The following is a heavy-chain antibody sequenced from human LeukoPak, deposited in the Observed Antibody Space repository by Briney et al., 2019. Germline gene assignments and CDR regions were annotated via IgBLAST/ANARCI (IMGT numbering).Heavy chain of an antibody. CDR3: ARDVPKKAPYGVDV. CDR2: VYYSGSP. J-gene: IGHJ6*02. CDR1: GGSITSGGYY. Sequence: SETLSLTCTVSGGSITSGGYYWSWIRQHPGKGLEWIGYVYYSGSPYNNPSLRGRVTISLDTSKNQFSLKLTSVTAADTAVYYCARDVPKKAPYGVDVWGPGTTAIVSS. D-gene: IGHD2-2*01. V-gene: IGHV4-31*03.